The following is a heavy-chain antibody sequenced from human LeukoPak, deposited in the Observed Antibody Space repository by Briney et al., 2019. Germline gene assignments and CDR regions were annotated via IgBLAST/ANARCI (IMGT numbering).Heavy chain of an antibody. CDR2: IRQDGSET. J-gene: IGHJ4*02. Sequence: PGGSLRLSCAASGFTFTNYWMTWVRQPPGKGPEWVANIRQDGSETNYVDSVRGRFTIARDNTKNSLYLQMTSLRGEDTAVYYCASRAGKPGNTPWCFDYWGQGALVTVSS. CDR1: GFTFTNYW. V-gene: IGHV3-7*01. D-gene: IGHD1-7*01. CDR3: ASRAGKPGNTPWCFDY.